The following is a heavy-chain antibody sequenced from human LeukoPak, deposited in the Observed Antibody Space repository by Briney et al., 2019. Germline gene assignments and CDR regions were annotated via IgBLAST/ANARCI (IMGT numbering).Heavy chain of an antibody. CDR1: GFTFSSYS. V-gene: IGHV3-21*01. D-gene: IGHD6-13*01. Sequence: GGSLRLSCAASGFTFSSYSMNWVRQAPGKGLEWVSSISSSSSYIYYADSVEGRFTISRDNAKNSLYLQMNSLRAEDTAVYYCARDGDGVSSSWAPVDYWGQGTLVTVSS. CDR3: ARDGDGVSSSWAPVDY. J-gene: IGHJ4*02. CDR2: ISSSSSYI.